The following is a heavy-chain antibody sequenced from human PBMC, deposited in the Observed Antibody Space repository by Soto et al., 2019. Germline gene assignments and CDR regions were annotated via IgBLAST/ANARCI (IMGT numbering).Heavy chain of an antibody. CDR3: AKALFNYYDKIRQNYYFDY. V-gene: IGHV3-30*18. CDR2: ISYDGSNK. Sequence: PGGSLRLSCAASGFTFSSYGMHWVRQAPGKGLEWVAVISYDGSNKYYADSVKGRFTISRDNSKNTLYLQMNSLRAEDTAVYYCAKALFNYYDKIRQNYYFDYWGQGTLVTVSS. D-gene: IGHD3-22*01. CDR1: GFTFSSYG. J-gene: IGHJ4*02.